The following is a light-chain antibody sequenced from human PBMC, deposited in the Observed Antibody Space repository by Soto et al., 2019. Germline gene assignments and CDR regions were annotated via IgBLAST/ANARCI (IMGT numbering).Light chain of an antibody. CDR3: QQYTNWPR. J-gene: IGKJ5*01. Sequence: EIVMTQSPATLSVSPGERATLSCRASQSVSSNLAWYQQKPGQAPRLLIYGASTRATGIPARFSGSGSGTEFTLTTSSLQSEDFEVYYCQQYTNWPRFGQGTRLEIK. CDR2: GAS. V-gene: IGKV3-15*01. CDR1: QSVSSN.